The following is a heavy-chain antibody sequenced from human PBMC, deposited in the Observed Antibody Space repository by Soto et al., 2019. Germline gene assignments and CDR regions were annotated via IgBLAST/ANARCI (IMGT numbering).Heavy chain of an antibody. CDR3: TTEGGYDFR. Sequence: PGGSLRLSCAASGFTFDDHGMTWVRQAPGKGLEWVGRIKSKTDGGTTDFAATVKGRFAISRDDSKNMVYLQMNSLKTEDTAVYYCTTEGGYDFRWGQGTLVTVSS. V-gene: IGHV3-15*01. CDR2: IKSKTDGGTT. J-gene: IGHJ4*02. D-gene: IGHD5-12*01. CDR1: GFTFDDHG.